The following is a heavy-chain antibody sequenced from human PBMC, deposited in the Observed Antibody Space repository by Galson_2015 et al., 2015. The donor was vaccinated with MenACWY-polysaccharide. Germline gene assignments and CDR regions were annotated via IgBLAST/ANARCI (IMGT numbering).Heavy chain of an antibody. CDR1: GYTFTSYE. V-gene: IGHV1-8*01. J-gene: IGHJ4*02. D-gene: IGHD5-18*01. CDR2: RNPNSGNI. CDR3: ARAGYKASDY. Sequence: SVKVSCKASGYTFTSYEINWVRQAPGQGLEWMGWRNPNSGNIGYAQKFLGKFTMTRDTSIGTAYMELNDLRPEHTAVYYCARAGYKASDYWGQGTLVTVSS.